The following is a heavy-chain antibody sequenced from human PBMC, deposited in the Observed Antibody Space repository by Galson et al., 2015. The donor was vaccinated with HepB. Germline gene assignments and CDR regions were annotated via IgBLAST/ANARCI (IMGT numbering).Heavy chain of an antibody. D-gene: IGHD1-26*01. J-gene: IGHJ5*01. CDR3: ARFPRGAYEAWIDS. V-gene: IGHV3-23*01. CDR2: XXXYXX. CDR1: GFTFGDYG. Sequence: SLRLSCAGSGFTFGDYGMAWVRQAPGKGXXXVAXXXYXXXYADXRGGRVXVSQNNSRXIFYLQMXPLRMXXTAIYYCARFPRGAYEAWIDSWGQGTLVTVSS.